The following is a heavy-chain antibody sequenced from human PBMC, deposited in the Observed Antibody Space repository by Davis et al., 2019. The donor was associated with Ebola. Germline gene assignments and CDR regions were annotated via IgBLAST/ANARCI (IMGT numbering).Heavy chain of an antibody. V-gene: IGHV1-58*01. Sequence: SVKVSCKASGFTFTSSAVQWVRQARGQRLEWIGWIVVGSGNTNYAQKFQERVTITRDMSTSTAYMELSSLRSEDTAVYYCAAARRIYSSSWFTFDYWGQGTLVTVSS. D-gene: IGHD6-13*01. J-gene: IGHJ4*02. CDR2: IVVGSGNT. CDR1: GFTFTSSA. CDR3: AAARRIYSSSWFTFDY.